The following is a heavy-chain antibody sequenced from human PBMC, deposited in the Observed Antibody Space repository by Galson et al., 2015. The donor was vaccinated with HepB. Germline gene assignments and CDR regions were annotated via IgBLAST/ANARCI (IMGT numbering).Heavy chain of an antibody. Sequence: SLRLSCAASGLTFSSYSMNWVRQAPGKGLEWVSYISSSSSTIYYADSVKGRFTISRDNAKNSLYLQMNSLRAEDTAVYYCARGYSSSWGEFDYWGQGTLVTVSS. CDR2: ISSSSSTI. CDR1: GLTFSSYS. CDR3: ARGYSSSWGEFDY. D-gene: IGHD6-13*01. V-gene: IGHV3-48*01. J-gene: IGHJ4*02.